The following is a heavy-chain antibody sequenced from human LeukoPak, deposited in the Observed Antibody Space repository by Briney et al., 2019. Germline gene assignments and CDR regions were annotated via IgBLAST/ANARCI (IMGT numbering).Heavy chain of an antibody. CDR2: IYSGGST. V-gene: IGHV3-53*04. CDR1: GFTVSSNY. CDR3: AGGVPGIAAAGTLSPITPY. J-gene: IGHJ4*02. D-gene: IGHD6-13*01. Sequence: GGALRLSFAASGFTVSSNYMSWVRQAPGKGLGWVSVIYSGGSTYYADAVKGRFTISRHNSKNTLYLKMNRLRAEDTAVYYCAGGVPGIAAAGTLSPITPYWGQGTLVTVSS.